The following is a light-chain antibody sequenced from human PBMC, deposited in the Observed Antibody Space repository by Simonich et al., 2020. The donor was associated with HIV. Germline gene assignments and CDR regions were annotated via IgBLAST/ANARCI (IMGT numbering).Light chain of an antibody. CDR2: WAS. Sequence: DIVMTQSPDSLTVSLGERANINCKSSQSVLSSADNKNYLAWYQQKPGQPPKLLIYWASTRESGVPDRFSGSGSGTDFTLTISRLEPEDFAVYYCQQYGSSPFTFGPGTKVDIK. V-gene: IGKV4-1*01. CDR1: QSVLSSADNKNY. CDR3: QQYGSSPFT. J-gene: IGKJ3*01.